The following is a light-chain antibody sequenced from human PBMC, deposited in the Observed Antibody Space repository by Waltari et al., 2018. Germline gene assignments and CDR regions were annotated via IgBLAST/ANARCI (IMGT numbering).Light chain of an antibody. CDR2: GAS. Sequence: EIVLTQSPGTLSLSPGESATLSCRASQSVNNNYLAWYQQKPGQAPRLLIYGASTRATGIPDRFRGSGSGTDFTLTISRLEPEDFAAYYCQQYATSPEAFGGGTKVDIK. CDR3: QQYATSPEA. J-gene: IGKJ4*01. CDR1: QSVNNNY. V-gene: IGKV3-20*01.